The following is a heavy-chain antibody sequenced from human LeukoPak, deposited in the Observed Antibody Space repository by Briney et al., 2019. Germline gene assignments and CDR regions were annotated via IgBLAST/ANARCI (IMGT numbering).Heavy chain of an antibody. CDR2: IRYDGTNK. Sequence: PGGSLRLSCAASGFTFRSYGMHWVRQAPGKGLEWMAIIRYDGTNKYYADSVKGRFTISRDNSKNTLYLQMNSLRADDTAVYYCAKGSSYESQYYYYYMDVWGKGTRVSISS. CDR1: GFTFRSYG. J-gene: IGHJ6*03. D-gene: IGHD5-12*01. CDR3: AKGSSYESQYYYYYMDV. V-gene: IGHV3-30*02.